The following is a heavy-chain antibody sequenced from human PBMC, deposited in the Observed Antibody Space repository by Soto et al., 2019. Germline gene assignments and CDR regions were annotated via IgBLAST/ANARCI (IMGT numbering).Heavy chain of an antibody. CDR2: IYYSGST. D-gene: IGHD3-3*01. V-gene: IGHV4-39*01. CDR3: ASWAGGWGAISIFGVVQHALDY. CDR1: GGSISSSSYY. Sequence: QLQLQESGPGLVKPSETLSLTCTVSGGSISSSSYYWGWIRQPPGKGLEWIGSIYYSGSTYYNPSLKSRVTIPNDTSNNQCPLKLRSVTAADTAVYYCASWAGGWGAISIFGVVQHALDYCAQGTLVTVS. J-gene: IGHJ4*02.